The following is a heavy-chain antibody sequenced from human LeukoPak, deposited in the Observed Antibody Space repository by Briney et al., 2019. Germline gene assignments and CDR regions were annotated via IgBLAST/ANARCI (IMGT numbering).Heavy chain of an antibody. D-gene: IGHD3-9*01. Sequence: GGSLRLSCAASGFTFSSYAMNWVRQAPGKGLEWVALISYDASNKYYADSVKGRFTISRDNAKNFLYLQMNSLRAEDTAVYYCARTYYDILTGYNPYFDYWGQGILVTVSS. CDR3: ARTYYDILTGYNPYFDY. CDR1: GFTFSSYA. CDR2: ISYDASNK. V-gene: IGHV3-30*04. J-gene: IGHJ4*02.